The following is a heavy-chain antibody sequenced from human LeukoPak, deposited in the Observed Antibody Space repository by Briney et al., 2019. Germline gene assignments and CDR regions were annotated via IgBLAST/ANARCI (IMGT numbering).Heavy chain of an antibody. Sequence: GGSLRLSCAASGFTFSSYAMSWVRQAPGKGLEWVSAISGSGGSTYYADSVKGRFTISRDNSKNTLYLQMNSPRAEDTAVYYCAKRFGELLAYFDYWGQGTLVTVSS. D-gene: IGHD3-10*01. J-gene: IGHJ4*02. CDR3: AKRFGELLAYFDY. V-gene: IGHV3-23*01. CDR2: ISGSGGST. CDR1: GFTFSSYA.